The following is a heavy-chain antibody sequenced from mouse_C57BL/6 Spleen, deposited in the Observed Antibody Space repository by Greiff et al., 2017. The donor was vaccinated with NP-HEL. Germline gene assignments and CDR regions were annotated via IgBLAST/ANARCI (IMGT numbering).Heavy chain of an antibody. J-gene: IGHJ2*01. CDR3: ATIYYYGSSYGY. CDR1: GYAFSSSW. V-gene: IGHV1-82*01. Sequence: QVQLQQSGPELVKPGASVKISCKASGYAFSSSWMNWVKQRPGKGLEWIGRIYPGDGDTNYNGKVKGKATLTADKSSSTAYMQLSSLTSEDSAVYFCATIYYYGSSYGYWGQGTTLTVSS. CDR2: IYPGDGDT. D-gene: IGHD1-1*01.